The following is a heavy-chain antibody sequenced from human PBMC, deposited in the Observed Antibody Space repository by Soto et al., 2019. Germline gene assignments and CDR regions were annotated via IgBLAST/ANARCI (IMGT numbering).Heavy chain of an antibody. CDR1: GFTSGTYA. CDR3: AREYRTSSQFDY. CDR2: ITGSGGTT. J-gene: IGHJ4*02. Sequence: PGGSLRLSCAASGFTSGTYAMSWVRQAPGKGLEWGSSITGSGGTTDYADSVKGRFTISRDTSRNTLYLQMSRLSVDDTAIYYCAREYRTSSQFDYWGQGTLVTVSS. V-gene: IGHV3-23*01. D-gene: IGHD6-6*01.